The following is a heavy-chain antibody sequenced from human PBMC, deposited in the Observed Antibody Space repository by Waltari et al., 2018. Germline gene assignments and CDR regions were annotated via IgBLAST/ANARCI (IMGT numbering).Heavy chain of an antibody. Sequence: QVQLQESGPGLVKPSETLSLTCTVSGGSISSYYWSWIRQPPGKGLEWIGYIYYSGSTNYKPTLKSRVNISVDTSKNQYSLKLGSVTAADTAVYYCARDKITFGGVIEHDALDIWGQGTMVTVSS. J-gene: IGHJ3*02. V-gene: IGHV4-59*01. CDR1: GGSISSYY. CDR2: IYYSGST. CDR3: ARDKITFGGVIEHDALDI. D-gene: IGHD3-16*02.